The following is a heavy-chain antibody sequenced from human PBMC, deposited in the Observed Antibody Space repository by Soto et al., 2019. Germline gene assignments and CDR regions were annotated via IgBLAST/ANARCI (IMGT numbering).Heavy chain of an antibody. V-gene: IGHV4-39*01. CDR2: IFYSGST. Sequence: QLQLQESGPGLVKASETLSLTCNVSGGSISSSRSYWAWIRQPPGKGLGWIANIFYSGSTYYNPSLASRVTVSVDTSKNQFSLKLSSVTAADTAVYYCARQQTTADIDLWFDPWGQGTLVTVSS. CDR1: GGSISSSRSY. J-gene: IGHJ5*02. D-gene: IGHD2-2*01. CDR3: ARQQTTADIDLWFDP.